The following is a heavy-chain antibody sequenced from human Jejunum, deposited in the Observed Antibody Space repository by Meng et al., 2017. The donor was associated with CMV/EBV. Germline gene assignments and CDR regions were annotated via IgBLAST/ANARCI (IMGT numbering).Heavy chain of an antibody. V-gene: IGHV3-30*04. CDR1: GLSFRCFA. D-gene: IGHD5-12*01. CDR3: ATHSGRWLRGWFDP. CDR2: WSYDGSNK. J-gene: IGHJ5*02. Sequence: CGLSFRCFAMDWVRQAPGEGLAWVATWSYDGSNKVYGDSVKLRFTISRDNSNDTLYLQINSLNVDDTATYYCATHSGRWLRGWFDPWGQGTLVTVSS.